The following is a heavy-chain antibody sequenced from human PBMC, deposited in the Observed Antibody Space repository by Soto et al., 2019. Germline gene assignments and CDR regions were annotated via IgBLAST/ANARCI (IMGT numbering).Heavy chain of an antibody. CDR1: GDSISITSYY. V-gene: IGHV4-39*01. CDR2: IHYSGST. D-gene: IGHD2-15*01. CDR3: ASTKDETLYFDY. Sequence: QLQLQESGPGLVKPSETLSLTCTVSGDSISITSYYWGWVRQPPGKGLAWIGSIHYSGSTHYNPSLQSRVTISGDASKKQFSLKLRSVTAADTAVCYCASTKDETLYFDYWGQGTLVTVSS. J-gene: IGHJ4*02.